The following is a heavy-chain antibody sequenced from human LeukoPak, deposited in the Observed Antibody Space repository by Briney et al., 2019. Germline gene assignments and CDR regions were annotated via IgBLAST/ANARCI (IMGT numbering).Heavy chain of an antibody. D-gene: IGHD3-9*01. CDR1: GYTFTSYG. Sequence: GASVKVSCKASGYTFTSYGISWVRQAPGQGLEWMGWISAYNGNTNYAQKLQGRVTMTTDTSTSTAYMELRSLRSDDTAVYYCARANSRYYDILTGYYHGDDAFDIRGQGTMVTVSS. CDR3: ARANSRYYDILTGYYHGDDAFDI. V-gene: IGHV1-18*01. CDR2: ISAYNGNT. J-gene: IGHJ3*02.